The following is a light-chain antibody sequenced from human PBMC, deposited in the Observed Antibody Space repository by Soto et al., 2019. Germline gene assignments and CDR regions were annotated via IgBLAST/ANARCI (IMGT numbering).Light chain of an antibody. Sequence: QSVLTQPPSASGTPGQRVTISCSGSSSNIGSNYVYWYQQLPGTAPKLLIYRNNQRPSGVPDRFSGSKSGTSASLAISGLRPEDEADYYCAAWDDSLSVGVFGTGTKVTVL. CDR2: RNN. CDR1: SSNIGSNY. V-gene: IGLV1-47*01. CDR3: AAWDDSLSVGV. J-gene: IGLJ1*01.